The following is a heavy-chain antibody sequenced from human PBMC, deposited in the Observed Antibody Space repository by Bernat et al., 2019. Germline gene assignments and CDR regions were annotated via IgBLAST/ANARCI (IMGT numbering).Heavy chain of an antibody. CDR2: ITSDGSDT. V-gene: IGHV3-74*01. J-gene: IGHJ4*02. D-gene: IGHD3-10*01. CDR1: GFIFTAYD. CDR3: ARDRGGMGDY. Sequence: EVQLVESGGGLVQPGGSLRLSCAASGFIFTAYDMHWVRQAPGKGLVWVSLITSDGSDTTYADSVKGRFTLSRDNANNTLYLQMNSLGAEDTAVYYCARDRGGMGDYWGQGTLVTVSS.